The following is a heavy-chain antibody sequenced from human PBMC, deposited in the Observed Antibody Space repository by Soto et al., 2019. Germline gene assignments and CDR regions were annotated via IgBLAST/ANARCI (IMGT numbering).Heavy chain of an antibody. J-gene: IGHJ6*02. V-gene: IGHV4-34*01. CDR1: GGSFRVYY. Sequence: PTENLSLTCAVYGGSFRVYYWSWLRQTPGKGLEWIGEINHSGSTNYNPSLKSRVTISVDTSKNQFSLKLSSVTAADTAVYYCARFKVFGVVIRDYYYGMDVWGQGTTVS. CDR3: ARFKVFGVVIRDYYYGMDV. CDR2: INHSGST. D-gene: IGHD3-3*01.